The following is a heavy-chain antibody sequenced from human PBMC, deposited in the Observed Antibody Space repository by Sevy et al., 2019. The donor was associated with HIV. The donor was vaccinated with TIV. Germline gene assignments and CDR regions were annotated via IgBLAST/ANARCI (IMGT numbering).Heavy chain of an antibody. CDR2: IYYSGST. CDR3: ASTSASGSYVEWFDP. D-gene: IGHD1-26*01. CDR1: GGSISSYY. Sequence: SETLSLTCTVSGGSISSYYWSWIRQPPGKGLEWIGYIYYSGSTNYNPSLKSRVTISVDTSKNQFSLKLSSVTAADTAVYYCASTSASGSYVEWFDPWGQGTLVTVSS. J-gene: IGHJ5*02. V-gene: IGHV4-59*01.